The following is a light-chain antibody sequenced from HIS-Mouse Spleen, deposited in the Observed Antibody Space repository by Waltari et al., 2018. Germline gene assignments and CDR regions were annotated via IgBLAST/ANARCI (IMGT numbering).Light chain of an antibody. V-gene: IGLV3-10*01. CDR1: ALPTKY. Sequence: SYELTQPPSVPVSPGQTARIPCSGDALPTKYAYWYQQKSGQAPVLVIYEDSKRPSGIPERFSGSSSGTMATLTISGAQVEDEADYYCYSTDSSGNHRVFGGGTKLTVL. CDR3: YSTDSSGNHRV. J-gene: IGLJ2*01. CDR2: EDS.